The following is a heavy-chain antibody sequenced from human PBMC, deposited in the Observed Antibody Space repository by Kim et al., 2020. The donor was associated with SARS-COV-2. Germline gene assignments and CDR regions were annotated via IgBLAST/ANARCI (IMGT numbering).Heavy chain of an antibody. D-gene: IGHD3-3*01. CDR3: ARGEYYDFWSGYYCDY. V-gene: IGHV3-30*07. J-gene: IGHJ4*02. Sequence: DSGEGRFTISRDNSKNTLYLQMNSLRAEDTAVYYCARGEYYDFWSGYYCDYWGQGTLVTVSS.